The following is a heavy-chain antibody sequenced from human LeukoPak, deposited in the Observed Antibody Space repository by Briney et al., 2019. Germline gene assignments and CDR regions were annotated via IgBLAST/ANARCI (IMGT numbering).Heavy chain of an antibody. J-gene: IGHJ4*02. CDR1: GGSITTGGYF. CDR2: IYDGGST. Sequence: SETLSLTCTVSGGSITTGGYFWTWIRQHPGKGLEWIGHIYDGGSTYYNPSLKSRVTISLDTSENQFSLGLSSVTAADTAVYYCTRALGAFSDYWGQGNLVTVSS. D-gene: IGHD3-16*01. V-gene: IGHV4-31*03. CDR3: TRALGAFSDY.